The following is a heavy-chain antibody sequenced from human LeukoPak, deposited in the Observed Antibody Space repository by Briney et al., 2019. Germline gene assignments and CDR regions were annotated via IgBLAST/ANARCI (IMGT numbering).Heavy chain of an antibody. CDR1: GYSISSGYY. Sequence: PSETLSLTCTVSGYSISSGYYWGWIRQPAGKGLEWIGSIYHSGSTYYNPSLKSRVTISVDTSKNQFSLKLSSVTAADTAVYYCARTRIAVAGPFDYWGQGTLVTVSS. J-gene: IGHJ4*02. V-gene: IGHV4-38-2*02. CDR3: ARTRIAVAGPFDY. D-gene: IGHD6-19*01. CDR2: IYHSGST.